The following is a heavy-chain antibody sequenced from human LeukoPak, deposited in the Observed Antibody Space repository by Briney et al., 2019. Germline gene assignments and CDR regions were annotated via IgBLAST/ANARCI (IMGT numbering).Heavy chain of an antibody. CDR1: GGSFSGYY. CDR3: ASASVAAAANWFDP. D-gene: IGHD6-13*01. J-gene: IGHJ5*02. Sequence: SETLSLTCAVYGGSFSGYYWSWIRQPPGKGLEWIGEINHSGSTNYNPSLKSRVTISVDTSKNQFSLKLSSVTAADTAVYYCASASVAAAANWFDPWGQGTLVTVSS. V-gene: IGHV4-34*01. CDR2: INHSGST.